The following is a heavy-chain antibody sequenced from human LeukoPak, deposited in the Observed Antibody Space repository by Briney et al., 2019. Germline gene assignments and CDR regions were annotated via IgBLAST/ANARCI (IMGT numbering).Heavy chain of an antibody. J-gene: IGHJ5*02. D-gene: IGHD6-13*01. CDR1: GFTFSSYA. Sequence: GGSLRLSCAASGFTFSSYAMSWVRQALGKGLEWVSAISGSGGSTYYADSVKGRFTISRDNSKNTLYLQMNSLRAEDTAVYYCAKDPTGSSWYWFDPWGQGTLVTVSS. CDR2: ISGSGGST. V-gene: IGHV3-23*01. CDR3: AKDPTGSSWYWFDP.